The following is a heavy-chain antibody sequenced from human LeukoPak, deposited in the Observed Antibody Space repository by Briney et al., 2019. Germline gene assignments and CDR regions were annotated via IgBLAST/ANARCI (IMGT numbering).Heavy chain of an antibody. D-gene: IGHD3-16*01. CDR3: ASGGATVWGY. CDR2: ITSDPNLI. J-gene: IGHJ4*02. Sequence: PGGSLRLSCAASGFAFSDYSMNWVRQAPGKGLEWISAITSDPNLIYYADSMRGRITISRDNAENSVYLQMNGLRAEDTAIYYCASGGATVWGYWGQGALVIVSS. V-gene: IGHV3-21*06. CDR1: GFAFSDYS.